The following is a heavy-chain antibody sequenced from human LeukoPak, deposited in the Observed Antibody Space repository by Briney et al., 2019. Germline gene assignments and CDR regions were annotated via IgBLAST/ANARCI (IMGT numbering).Heavy chain of an antibody. J-gene: IGHJ4*02. CDR1: GGSFSGYY. D-gene: IGHD3-3*01. CDR3: ARHSRSGLAPD. CDR2: INHSGST. V-gene: IGHV4-34*01. Sequence: PSETLSLTCAVYGGSFSGYYLSWIRQPPGKGLEWIGEINHSGSTYYNPSLKSRVTISVDTSKNQFSLKLSSVTAADTAVYYCARHSRSGLAPDWGQGTLVTVSS.